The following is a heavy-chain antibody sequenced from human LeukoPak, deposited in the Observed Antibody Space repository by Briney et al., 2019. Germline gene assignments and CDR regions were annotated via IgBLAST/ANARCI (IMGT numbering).Heavy chain of an antibody. CDR2: IFSGGNT. V-gene: IGHV4-39*01. CDR3: ARPQLGSSAGYVDY. Sequence: SETLSPTCTVSGASISSSRSFWGWIRQPPGKGLEWIVSIFSGGNTYYNPSLNSRVSISIDTSKNQFSLRLSSVTAAATAFYFCARPQLGSSAGYVDYWGQGILVTVSS. D-gene: IGHD3-9*01. J-gene: IGHJ4*02. CDR1: GASISSSRSF.